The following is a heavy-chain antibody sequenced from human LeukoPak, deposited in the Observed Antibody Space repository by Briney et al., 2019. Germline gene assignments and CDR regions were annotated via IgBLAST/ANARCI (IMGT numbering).Heavy chain of an antibody. J-gene: IGHJ5*02. CDR1: GFTFSSYG. Sequence: GGSLRLSCAAPGFTFSSYGMSWVRQAPGKGLEWVSAISGSGGSTYYADSVKGRFTISRDNSKNTLYLQMNSLRAEDTAVYYCAKDRGSTSNWFDPWGQGTLVTVSS. D-gene: IGHD2-2*01. CDR2: ISGSGGST. V-gene: IGHV3-23*01. CDR3: AKDRGSTSNWFDP.